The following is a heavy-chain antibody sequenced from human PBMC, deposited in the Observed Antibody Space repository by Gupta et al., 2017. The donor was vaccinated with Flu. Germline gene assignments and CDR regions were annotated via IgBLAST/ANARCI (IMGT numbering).Heavy chain of an antibody. D-gene: IGHD6-13*01. J-gene: IGHJ6*02. V-gene: IGHV3-23*01. CDR2: ISGAADGT. CDR3: AKEIQSVGKGLADV. Sequence: EVHLLESGGVLAQPGGSLRLSLAASGFTFGHYAMTWIRQAPGKGLEWVSSISGAADGTYYAGSVKGRFIISRDNSKNTVFLQMSSLRAEDTAMYYCAKEIQSVGKGLADVWGQGTTVIVSS. CDR1: GFTFGHYA.